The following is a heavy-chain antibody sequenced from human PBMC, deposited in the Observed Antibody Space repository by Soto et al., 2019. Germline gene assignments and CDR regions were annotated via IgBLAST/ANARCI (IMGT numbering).Heavy chain of an antibody. V-gene: IGHV3-23*01. CDR1: GFTFSSYA. D-gene: IGHD3-9*01. Sequence: PGESLRVSCAASGFTFSSYAMSWVRQPPCKGLEWVSAISGSGGSTYYADSVKGRFTISRDNSKNTLYLQMNSLRAEDTAVYYCAKDDILTGYRPLSNFYYWCQGAVVTVSS. CDR2: ISGSGGST. J-gene: IGHJ4*02. CDR3: AKDDILTGYRPLSNFYY.